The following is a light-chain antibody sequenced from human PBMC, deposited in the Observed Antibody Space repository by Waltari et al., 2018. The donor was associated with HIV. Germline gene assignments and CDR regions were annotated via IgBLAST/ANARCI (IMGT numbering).Light chain of an antibody. J-gene: IGLJ2*01. CDR1: NICTNS. CDR3: QVWDPSGDHLI. V-gene: IGLV3-21*04. CDR2: YDI. Sequence: SYVLTPPPSVSVAPGTPASITCGGNNICTNSVHRYQPKPGQAPWLVIYYDIDRPSGIHERFCGSNDGKSATLTISRVEAGDEADYYCQVWDPSGDHLIFGGGTKLTVL.